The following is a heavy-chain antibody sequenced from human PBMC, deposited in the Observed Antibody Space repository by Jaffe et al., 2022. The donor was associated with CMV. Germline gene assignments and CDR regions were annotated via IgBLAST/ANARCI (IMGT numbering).Heavy chain of an antibody. CDR1: GFTFSSYA. CDR3: AKERAKSWYYYGSGSPVFDY. V-gene: IGHV3-23*01. D-gene: IGHD3-10*01. CDR2: ISGSGGST. Sequence: EVQLLESGGGLVQPGGSLRLSCAASGFTFSSYAMSWVRQAPGKGLEWVSAISGSGGSTYYADSVKGRFTISRDNSKNTLYLQMNSLRAEDTAVYYCAKERAKSWYYYGSGSPVFDYWGQGTLVTVSS. J-gene: IGHJ4*02.